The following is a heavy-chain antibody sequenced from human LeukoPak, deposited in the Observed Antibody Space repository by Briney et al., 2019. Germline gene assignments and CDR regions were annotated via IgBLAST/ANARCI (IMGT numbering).Heavy chain of an antibody. V-gene: IGHV3-48*03. D-gene: IGHD1-1*01. Sequence: GGSLRLSCAASGFTFSSYEMNWVRQAPGKGLEWVSYISSSGSTIYYADSVKGRFTISRDNAKNSLYLQINNLRAEDTALYYCARFNWLRFDYWGQGTLVTVSS. CDR1: GFTFSSYE. J-gene: IGHJ4*02. CDR2: ISSSGSTI. CDR3: ARFNWLRFDY.